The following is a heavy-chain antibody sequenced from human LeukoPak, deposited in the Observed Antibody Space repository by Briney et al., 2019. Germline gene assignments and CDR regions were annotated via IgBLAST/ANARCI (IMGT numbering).Heavy chain of an antibody. J-gene: IGHJ6*04. CDR3: ARERPSYYGMDV. CDR1: GGSISSGGYY. Sequence: PSQTLSLTCTVSGGSISSGGYYWSWIRQHPGKGLEWIGYIYYSGSTYYNPSLKSRVTISVDTSKNQFSLKLSSMTAADTAVYYCARERPSYYGMDVWGKGTTVTVSS. CDR2: IYYSGST. V-gene: IGHV4-31*03.